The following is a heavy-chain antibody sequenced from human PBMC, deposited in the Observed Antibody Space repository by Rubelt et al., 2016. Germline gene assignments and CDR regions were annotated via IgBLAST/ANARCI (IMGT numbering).Heavy chain of an antibody. J-gene: IGHJ6*02. CDR2: ISGSSSYI. CDR3: RAWLAGYYMDV. Sequence: EVQLVESGGGLVQPGGSLRLSCAVSGFTFSTNWMNWVRQAPGKGLEWVSSISGSSSYIYYADSVKGRFTISRDNAKNSLYLKMNSRRAEDTAVYYCRAWLAGYYMDVWGQGTTVTVS. CDR1: GFTFSTNW. D-gene: IGHD6-19*01. V-gene: IGHV3-21*01.